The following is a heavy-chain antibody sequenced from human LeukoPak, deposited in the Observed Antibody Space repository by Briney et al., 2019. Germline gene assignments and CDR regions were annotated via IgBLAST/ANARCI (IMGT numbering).Heavy chain of an antibody. J-gene: IGHJ4*02. CDR3: AKGVRGYSYGLPFDY. D-gene: IGHD5-18*01. CDR1: GFTFSLYA. CDR2: IGGSGGST. V-gene: IGHV3-23*01. Sequence: GGSLRLSCAASGFTFSLYAMNWVRQAPGKGLEWVSVIGGSGGSTYYADSVKGRFTISRDNSKNTLYLQMNSLTAEDTAVYYCAKGVRGYSYGLPFDYWGLGTLVTVSS.